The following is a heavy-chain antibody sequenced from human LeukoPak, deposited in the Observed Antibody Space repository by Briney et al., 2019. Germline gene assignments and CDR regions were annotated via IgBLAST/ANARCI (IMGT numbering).Heavy chain of an antibody. Sequence: SETLSLTCTVSGGSISSYYWSWIRQPPGKGLEWIGYIYYSGSTNYNPSLKSRVTISVDTSKNQFSLKLSSVTAADTAVYYCARAPSWEYFDYWGQGTLVAVSS. D-gene: IGHD2-2*01. CDR3: ARAPSWEYFDY. CDR2: IYYSGST. J-gene: IGHJ4*02. CDR1: GGSISSYY. V-gene: IGHV4-59*01.